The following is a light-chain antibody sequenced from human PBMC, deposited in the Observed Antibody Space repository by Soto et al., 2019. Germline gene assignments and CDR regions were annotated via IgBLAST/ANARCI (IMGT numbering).Light chain of an antibody. J-gene: IGKJ2*01. CDR1: QSVSSN. CDR3: QQYNDWLHT. V-gene: IGKV3-15*01. Sequence: EIVMTQSPDTLSVSPGERATLSCRASQSVSSNLAWYQQKPGQAPRLLIYGASTRATGIPARFSGSGSGTEFTLTISSLQSEDLAVYYCQQYNDWLHTFGQGTKLEIK. CDR2: GAS.